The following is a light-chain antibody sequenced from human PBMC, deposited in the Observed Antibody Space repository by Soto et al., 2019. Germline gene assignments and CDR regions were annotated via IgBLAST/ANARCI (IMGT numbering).Light chain of an antibody. CDR2: EVS. J-gene: IGLJ1*01. CDR3: SSYASSSTLYV. CDR1: SSDVGGYDF. Sequence: QSVLTQPASVSGSPGQSITISCTGISSDVGGYDFVSWYQHHPGKAPTLMISEVSNRPSGVSIRFSGSKSGNTASLTISGLQAEDEADYYCSSYASSSTLYVFGTGTKVTVL. V-gene: IGLV2-14*01.